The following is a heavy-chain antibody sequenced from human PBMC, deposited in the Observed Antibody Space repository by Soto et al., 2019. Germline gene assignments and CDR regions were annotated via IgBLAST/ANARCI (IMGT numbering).Heavy chain of an antibody. V-gene: IGHV4-59*01. CDR2: IYYSGST. CDR1: GGSISSYY. J-gene: IGHJ6*02. CDR3: ARGRIAVAGTYYYHGMDV. D-gene: IGHD6-19*01. Sequence: PSETLSLTCTVSGGSISSYYWSWIRQPPGKGLEWIGYIYYSGSTNYNPSLKSRVTISVDTSKNQFSLKLSSVTAADTAVYYCARGRIAVAGTYYYHGMDVWGQGTTVTVSS.